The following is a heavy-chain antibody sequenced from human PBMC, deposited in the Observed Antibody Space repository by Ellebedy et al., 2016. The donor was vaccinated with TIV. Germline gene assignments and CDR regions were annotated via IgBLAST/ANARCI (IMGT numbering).Heavy chain of an antibody. CDR1: GYSFTSYW. CDR3: ARGSGCRNVGCYYYYGMDV. CDR2: IYPGDSDT. V-gene: IGHV5-51*01. J-gene: IGHJ6*02. D-gene: IGHD6-19*01. Sequence: PGGSLRLSCKGSGYSFTSYWIGWVRQMPGKGLEWMGIIYPGDSDTRYSPSFQGQVTISADKSISTAYLQWSSLKASDTAMYYCARGSGCRNVGCYYYYGMDVWGQGTTVTVSS.